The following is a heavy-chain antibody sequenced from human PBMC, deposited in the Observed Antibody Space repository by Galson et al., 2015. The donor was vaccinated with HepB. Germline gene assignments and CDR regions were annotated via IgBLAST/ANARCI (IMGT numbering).Heavy chain of an antibody. CDR1: GYSFSNYG. Sequence: SVKVSCKASGYSFSNYGITWVRQAPGQGLEWMGWISAYNGNTNYAQKLQGRVTMTTDTSTSTAYMELSSLKASDTAMYYCATAIYGYNYDIWGQGTMVTVSS. J-gene: IGHJ3*02. V-gene: IGHV1-18*04. D-gene: IGHD5-24*01. CDR3: ATAIYGYNYDI. CDR2: ISAYNGNT.